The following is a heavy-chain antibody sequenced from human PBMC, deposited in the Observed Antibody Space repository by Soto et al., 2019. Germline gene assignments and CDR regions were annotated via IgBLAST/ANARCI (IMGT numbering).Heavy chain of an antibody. CDR2: INHSGST. CDR1: GGPFSGYY. CDR3: AGDYDGNDAFDI. V-gene: IGHV4-34*01. J-gene: IGHJ3*02. Sequence: SETLSLTCAVYGGPFSGYYWSWIRQPPGKGLEWIGEINHSGSTNYNPSLKSRVTISVDTSKNQFSLKLSSVTAADTAVYYCAGDYDGNDAFDIWGQGTMVTVSS. D-gene: IGHD4-17*01.